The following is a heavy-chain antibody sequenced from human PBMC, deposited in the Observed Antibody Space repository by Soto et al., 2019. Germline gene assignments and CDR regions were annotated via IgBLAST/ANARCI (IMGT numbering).Heavy chain of an antibody. D-gene: IGHD6-19*01. CDR2: ISSSSSYI. J-gene: IGHJ4*02. CDR1: GFTFSSYS. Sequence: EVQLVESGGGLVKPGGSLRLSCAASGFTFSSYSMNWVRQAPEKGLEWVSSISSSSSYIYYADSVKGRFTISRDNAKNSLYLKMNSLRAEDTDVYYCARDNSGWSGKFAYWGQGTLVTVSS. CDR3: ARDNSGWSGKFAY. V-gene: IGHV3-21*01.